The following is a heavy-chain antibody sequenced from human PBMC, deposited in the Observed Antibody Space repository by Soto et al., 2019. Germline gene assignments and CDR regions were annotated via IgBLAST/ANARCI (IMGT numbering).Heavy chain of an antibody. Sequence: QVQLVQSGAEVKKPGSSVKVSCKASGGTFSSDASSWVRQAPGQGLEWMGGIIPIFGKANYAQKFQGRVTITANESTSTAYMELSSLSSEDTAVYYCARDESDQADRPPYYDYGMDIWGQGTTVNLAS. J-gene: IGHJ6*02. V-gene: IGHV1-69*12. CDR2: IIPIFGKA. D-gene: IGHD6-6*01. CDR1: GGTFSSDA. CDR3: ARDESDQADRPPYYDYGMDI.